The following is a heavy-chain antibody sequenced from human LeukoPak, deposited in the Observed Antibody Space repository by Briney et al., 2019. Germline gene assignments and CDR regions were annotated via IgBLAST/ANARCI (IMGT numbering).Heavy chain of an antibody. CDR1: GGTFSSYA. V-gene: IGHV1-2*02. J-gene: IGHJ5*02. D-gene: IGHD3-22*01. CDR3: AREDYYDSSGYYRLNWFDP. Sequence: ASVKVSCKASGGTFSSYAISWVRQAPGQGLEWMGWINPNSGGTNYAQKFQGRVTMTRDTSISTAYMELSRLRSDDTAVYYCAREDYYDSSGYYRLNWFDPWGQGTLVTVSS. CDR2: INPNSGGT.